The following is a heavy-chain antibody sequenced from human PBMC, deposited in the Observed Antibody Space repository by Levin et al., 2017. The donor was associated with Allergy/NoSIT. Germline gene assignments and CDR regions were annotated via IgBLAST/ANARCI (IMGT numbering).Heavy chain of an antibody. V-gene: IGHV3-11*01. Sequence: GGSLRLSCAASGFNFNDYYMTWIRQDPGKGLEWVSSISSHGTSIYYADSVKGRFTISRDNANNALYLQMNSLRAEDTAVYYCARDVIDAGNTSGWYGHYFEYWGQGSRVTVSS. CDR2: ISSHGTSI. CDR3: ARDVIDAGNTSGWYGHYFEY. CDR1: GFNFNDYY. J-gene: IGHJ4*02. D-gene: IGHD6-19*01.